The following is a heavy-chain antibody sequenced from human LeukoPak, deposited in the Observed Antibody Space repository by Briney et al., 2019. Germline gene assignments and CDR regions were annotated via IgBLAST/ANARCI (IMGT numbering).Heavy chain of an antibody. D-gene: IGHD4-17*01. J-gene: IGHJ5*02. V-gene: IGHV3-9*01. Sequence: GKSLRLSCAASGFTFDDYAMHWVRQAPGKGLEWVSGISWNSGSIGYTDSVKGRFTISRDNAKNSLYLQMNSLRAEDTALYYCAKESTYGGYYNWFDPWGQGTLVTVSS. CDR2: ISWNSGSI. CDR3: AKESTYGGYYNWFDP. CDR1: GFTFDDYA.